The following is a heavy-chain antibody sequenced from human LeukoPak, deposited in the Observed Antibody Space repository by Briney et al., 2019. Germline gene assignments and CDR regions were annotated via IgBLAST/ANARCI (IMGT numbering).Heavy chain of an antibody. V-gene: IGHV4-4*07. D-gene: IGHD1-1*01. CDR3: ARDQGYTTGFDRDY. J-gene: IGHJ4*02. CDR2: IYTSGST. Sequence: SETLSLTCTVSGGSISSYYWSWIRQPAGKGLEWIGRIYTSGSTNYNPSLKSRVTMSVDTSKNQCTLKLSSVTAADTAVYYCARDQGYTTGFDRDYWGQGTLVTVSS. CDR1: GGSISSYY.